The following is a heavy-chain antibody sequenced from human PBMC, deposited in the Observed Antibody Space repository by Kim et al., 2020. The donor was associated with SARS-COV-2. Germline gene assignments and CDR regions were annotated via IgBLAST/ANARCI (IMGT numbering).Heavy chain of an antibody. CDR2: INSDGINT. Sequence: GGSLRLSCTASGFSISPYYMDWVRQAPGKGLVWVARINSDGINTYYADSAKGRFTISRDNAKNTLFLQMSGLRVDDTGLYYCAADFSYASGPWGQGTQVTVST. CDR3: AADFSYASGP. CDR1: GFSISPYY. D-gene: IGHD3-10*01. J-gene: IGHJ1*01. V-gene: IGHV3-74*01.